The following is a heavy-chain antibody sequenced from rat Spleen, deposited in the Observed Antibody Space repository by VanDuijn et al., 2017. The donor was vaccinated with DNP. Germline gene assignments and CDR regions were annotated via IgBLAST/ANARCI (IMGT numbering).Heavy chain of an antibody. Sequence: EVQLVESGGGLVQPGSSLKVSCVASGFTFSSYVMHWFRQAPENGIEWLAFINTDSSNIHYAETVKGRFPISRDNAKNTVDMQLSSLRSEDTAMYYCARERGYSRYFDYWGQGVMVTVSS. CDR3: ARERGYSRYFDY. J-gene: IGHJ2*01. CDR1: GFTFSSYV. V-gene: IGHV5-41*01. CDR2: INTDSSNI. D-gene: IGHD4-3*01.